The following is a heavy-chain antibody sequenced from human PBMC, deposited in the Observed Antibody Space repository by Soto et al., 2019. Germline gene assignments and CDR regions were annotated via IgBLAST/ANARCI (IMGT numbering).Heavy chain of an antibody. Sequence: PSETLSLTCAVSGYSISSGYYWGWIRQPPGRGLEWIGSISHSGTTYYNPSLRSRVTISIDTSNNRFSLKLSSVTAADTAVYYCARASGGNSGWGHWSDPWGQGTLVTVSS. CDR1: GYSISSGYY. J-gene: IGHJ5*02. CDR3: ARASGGNSGWGHWSDP. D-gene: IGHD2-21*02. CDR2: ISHSGTT. V-gene: IGHV4-38-2*01.